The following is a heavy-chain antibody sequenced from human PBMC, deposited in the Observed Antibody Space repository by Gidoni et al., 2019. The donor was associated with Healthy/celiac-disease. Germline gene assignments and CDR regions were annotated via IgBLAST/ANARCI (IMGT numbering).Heavy chain of an antibody. Sequence: QLQLQESGPGLVKPSETLSLTCTVSGGSISSSSYYWGWIRQPPGKGLEWIGSIYYSGSTYYNPSLKSRVTISVDTSKNQFSLKLSSVTAADTAVYYCASVKPVAGVTDYWGQGTLVTVSS. CDR3: ASVKPVAGVTDY. CDR2: IYYSGST. CDR1: GGSISSSSYY. D-gene: IGHD6-19*01. J-gene: IGHJ4*02. V-gene: IGHV4-39*01.